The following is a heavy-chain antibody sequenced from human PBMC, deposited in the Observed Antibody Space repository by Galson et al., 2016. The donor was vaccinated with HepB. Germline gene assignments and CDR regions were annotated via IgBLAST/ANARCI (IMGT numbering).Heavy chain of an antibody. CDR1: GFSFTSFY. Sequence: SVKVSCKASGFSFTSFYIHWVRQAPGQGLEWLGIVDPNYPQQFQGRFSMTRDTSPSTVYMELNSLTSEDTAVYYCAREGGSSWGFDYWGQGTLVIVSS. CDR3: AREGGSSWGFDY. CDR2: VDP. D-gene: IGHD1-26*01. V-gene: IGHV1-46*01. J-gene: IGHJ4*02.